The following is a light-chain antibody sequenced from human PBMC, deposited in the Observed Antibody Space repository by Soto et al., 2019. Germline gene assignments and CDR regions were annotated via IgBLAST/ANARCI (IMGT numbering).Light chain of an antibody. CDR2: AAS. J-gene: IGKJ4*01. CDR1: QDISNY. CDR3: QQYDNLPLS. V-gene: IGKV1-33*01. Sequence: IQMTQSPSSLSASVGDRVTITCQASQDISNYLNWYQHKPGKAPKLLIQAASKLHTGVPSRFSGSGSGTDFTFTITSLQPEDTATYYCQQYDNLPLSFGGGTKVEIK.